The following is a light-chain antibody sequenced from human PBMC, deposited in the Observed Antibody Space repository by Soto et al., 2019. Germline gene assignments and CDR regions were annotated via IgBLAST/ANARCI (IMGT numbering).Light chain of an antibody. CDR3: QQYNKWPLT. V-gene: IGKV3-15*01. CDR1: LRISNN. Sequence: VMTQSPATLSVSPGERATLSGRASLRISNNLAWYQQKPGQAPMLLIYSASTRATAIPARFSGSASGTEFTLTISSLQSEDFAVYYCQQYNKWPLTFGGGTKVETK. CDR2: SAS. J-gene: IGKJ4*01.